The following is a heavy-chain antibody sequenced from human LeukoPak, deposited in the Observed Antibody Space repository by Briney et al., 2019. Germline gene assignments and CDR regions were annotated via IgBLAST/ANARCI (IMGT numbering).Heavy chain of an antibody. CDR1: GFTFSSHG. CDR3: AKDGVLGGDYEGYFDL. J-gene: IGHJ2*01. Sequence: GGSLRLSCAASGFTFSSHGMHWVRQAPGKGLEWVAFIRYDGSSKYYADSVKGRFTISRDNSKNTLYLQMNSLRAEDTAVYYCAKDGVLGGDYEGYFDLWGRGTLVTVSS. D-gene: IGHD2-21*02. V-gene: IGHV3-30*02. CDR2: IRYDGSSK.